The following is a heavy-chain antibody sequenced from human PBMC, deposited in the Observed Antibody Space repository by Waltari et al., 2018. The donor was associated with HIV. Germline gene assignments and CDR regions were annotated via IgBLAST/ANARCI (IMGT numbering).Heavy chain of an antibody. J-gene: IGHJ5*02. Sequence: QVQLVQSGAEVKKPGASVKVSCKASGYTFTSYYMHWVRQAPGQGIEWKGIINPRSSTTSYAQKFQRRVTMTKDTSTSTVYMELSSLRSEDTAVYYCAREKSAPRYHIAAAGHNGFDPWGQGTLVTVSS. CDR3: AREKSAPRYHIAAAGHNGFDP. D-gene: IGHD6-13*01. V-gene: IGHV1-46*01. CDR1: GYTFTSYY. CDR2: INPRSSTT.